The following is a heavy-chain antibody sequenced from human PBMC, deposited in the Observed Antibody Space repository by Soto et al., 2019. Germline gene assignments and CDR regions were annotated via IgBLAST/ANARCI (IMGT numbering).Heavy chain of an antibody. CDR3: ARRSWNDVVY. D-gene: IGHD1-1*01. V-gene: IGHV4-39*01. J-gene: IGHJ4*02. Sequence: LSLTCTVSGGSISSSSYYWGWIRQPPGKGLEWIGSIYYSGSTYYNPSLKSRVTISVDTSKNQFSLKLSSVTAADTAVYYCARRSWNDVVYWGQGTLVTVSS. CDR2: IYYSGST. CDR1: GGSISSSSYY.